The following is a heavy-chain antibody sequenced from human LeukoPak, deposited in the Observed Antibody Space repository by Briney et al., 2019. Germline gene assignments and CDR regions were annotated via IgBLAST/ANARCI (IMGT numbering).Heavy chain of an antibody. CDR3: VKEYTGSFYNFENWFDP. V-gene: IGHV3-23*01. CDR1: GLTLSIYA. Sequence: GGSLRLSCSASGLTLSIYAMGWVRQAPGKGLQGVAGISGSGRDTYSAESVKGRFTISRDSVNNTVSLQMNSLRVEDTATYYCVKEYTGSFYNFENWFDPWGQGTVVTVSP. J-gene: IGHJ5*02. CDR2: ISGSGRDT. D-gene: IGHD3-10*01.